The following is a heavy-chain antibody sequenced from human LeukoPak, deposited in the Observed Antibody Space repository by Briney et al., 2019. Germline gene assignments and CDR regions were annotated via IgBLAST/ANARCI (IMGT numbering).Heavy chain of an antibody. J-gene: IGHJ4*02. CDR2: ISSNGAST. CDR3: AKGGTYYYDS. Sequence: GGSLRLSCAASGFTFSSYAMSWVRQAPGKGLEWISAISSNGASTYYADSVKGRFTISRDNSENTLYPQMNSLRVEDSAVYYCAKGGTYYYDSWGQGTLVTVSS. V-gene: IGHV3-23*01. CDR1: GFTFSSYA.